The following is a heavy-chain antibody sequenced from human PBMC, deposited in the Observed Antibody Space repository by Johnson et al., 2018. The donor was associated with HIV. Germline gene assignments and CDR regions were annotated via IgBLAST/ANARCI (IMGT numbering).Heavy chain of an antibody. CDR1: GFSFRSYW. J-gene: IGHJ3*02. D-gene: IGHD5-18*01. CDR3: ARDWGTIQLWSSGAFDI. CDR2: IKRDGSEK. Sequence: MLLVESGGGLVQPGGSLRLSCAASGFSFRSYWMSWVRQAPGKGLEWVANIKRDGSEKYYVDSVKGRFTISRDNAKNSLYLQRNSLRAEDTDLYYCARDWGTIQLWSSGAFDIWGQGTMVTVSS. V-gene: IGHV3-7*01.